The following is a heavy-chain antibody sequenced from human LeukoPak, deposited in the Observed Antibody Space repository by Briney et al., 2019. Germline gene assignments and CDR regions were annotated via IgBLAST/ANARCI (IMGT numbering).Heavy chain of an antibody. J-gene: IGHJ6*03. CDR2: IIPIFGTA. CDR3: ARDGDSNYGYYYYMDV. V-gene: IGHV1-69*05. Sequence: GASVKVSCKASGYTFTSYGISWVRQAPGQGLEWMGRIIPIFGTANYAQKFQGRVTITTDESTSTAYMELSSLRSEDTAVYYCARDGDSNYGYYYYMDVWGKGTTVTVSS. D-gene: IGHD4-11*01. CDR1: GYTFTSYG.